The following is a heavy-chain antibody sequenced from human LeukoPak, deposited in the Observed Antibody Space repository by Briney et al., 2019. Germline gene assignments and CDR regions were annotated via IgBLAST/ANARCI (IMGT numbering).Heavy chain of an antibody. CDR1: GGSISSSSYY. CDR3: ARERRPRTYYYYMDV. CDR2: IYYSGST. V-gene: IGHV4-39*07. J-gene: IGHJ6*03. Sequence: PSETLSLTCTVSGGSISSSSYYWGWIRQPPGKGLEWIGSIYYSGSTYYNPSLKSRVTISVDTSKNQFSLKLSSVTAADTAVYYCARERRPRTYYYYMDVWGKGTTVTVSS.